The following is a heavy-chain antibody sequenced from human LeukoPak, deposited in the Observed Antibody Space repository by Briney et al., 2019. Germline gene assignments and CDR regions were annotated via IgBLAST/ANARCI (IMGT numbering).Heavy chain of an antibody. V-gene: IGHV3-30*02. CDR3: AMGPDTALVKNYYMDV. CDR2: IQYDGSVK. Sequence: PGGSLRLSCGTSGFNFSSHGMHWVRQAPGKGLEWVAFIQYDGSVKYYADSVKGRFTTSRDNSRNTVDLHMNNLRVEDTAKYYCAMGPDTALVKNYYMDVWGTGTTVTISS. J-gene: IGHJ6*03. CDR1: GFNFSSHG. D-gene: IGHD5-18*01.